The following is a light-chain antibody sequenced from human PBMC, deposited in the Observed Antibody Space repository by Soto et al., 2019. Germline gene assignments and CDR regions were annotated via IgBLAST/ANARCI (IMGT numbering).Light chain of an antibody. V-gene: IGLV2-14*01. J-gene: IGLJ3*02. Sequence: QSALTQPASVSGSPGQSITISCTGTNSDVGGYNYVSWYQQHPGKAPKLMIYDVSNRPSGVSNRFSGSKSGNTASLTIPGLQAEDEADYYCSSYTSSSTLVFGGGTKLTVL. CDR1: NSDVGGYNY. CDR2: DVS. CDR3: SSYTSSSTLV.